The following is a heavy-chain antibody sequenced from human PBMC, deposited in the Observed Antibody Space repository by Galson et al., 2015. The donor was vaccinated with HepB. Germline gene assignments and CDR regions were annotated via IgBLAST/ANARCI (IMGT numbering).Heavy chain of an antibody. CDR1: GYTFTTYG. J-gene: IGHJ4*02. V-gene: IGHV1-18*01. Sequence: SVKVSCKASGYTFTTYGFLWVRQAPGQGLEWLGWISTYNGNSNNGLTVQGRITMTIDASTTTAYMELRSLRSDDTAVYFCATTGDGYDTRGIWGQGTLVTVSS. CDR3: ATTGDGYDTRGI. CDR2: ISTYNGNS. D-gene: IGHD3-22*01.